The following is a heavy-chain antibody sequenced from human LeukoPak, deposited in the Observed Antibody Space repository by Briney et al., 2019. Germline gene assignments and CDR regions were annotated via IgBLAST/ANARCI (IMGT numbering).Heavy chain of an antibody. Sequence: PGGSLRLSCAASGFTFSKYWMLWVRHAPGKGLESVSRIHTDGTVTTYADSVKGRFTVSRDNADNTMFLQMNSVRDEDTAVYYCATKQWLAPPPDSWGQGTPVTVSS. CDR3: ATKQWLAPPPDS. D-gene: IGHD6-19*01. CDR1: GFTFSKYW. J-gene: IGHJ4*02. CDR2: IHTDGTVT. V-gene: IGHV3-74*01.